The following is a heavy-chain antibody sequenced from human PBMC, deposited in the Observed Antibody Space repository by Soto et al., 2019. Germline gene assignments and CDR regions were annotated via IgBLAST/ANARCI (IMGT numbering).Heavy chain of an antibody. J-gene: IGHJ3*01. D-gene: IGHD3-16*01. CDR1: GFTFTTYC. Sequence: GGSLRLSCAASGFTFTTYCMSWVRQAPGKGLEWVSAISDNGGTTYYADSVKGWLTISRDNSKNMLYLQMNSLRAEDTALYYCAKGRTFGGGADAFDVWGQGTMVTVSS. V-gene: IGHV3-23*01. CDR3: AKGRTFGGGADAFDV. CDR2: ISDNGGTT.